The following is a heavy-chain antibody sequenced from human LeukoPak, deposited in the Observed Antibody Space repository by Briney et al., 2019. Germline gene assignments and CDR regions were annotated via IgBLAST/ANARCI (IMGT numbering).Heavy chain of an antibody. J-gene: IGHJ4*02. CDR2: INSDGSTT. Sequence: PGGSLRLSCAACGFTFSSYWMHWVRHAPGKGVVWVSRINSDGSTTNYADTVKVRFTISRDNPKNALYLQMNSLRVEDTAVYYCARDPYGGNSNWGQGTLVTVSS. CDR1: GFTFSSYW. CDR3: ARDPYGGNSN. D-gene: IGHD4-23*01. V-gene: IGHV3-74*01.